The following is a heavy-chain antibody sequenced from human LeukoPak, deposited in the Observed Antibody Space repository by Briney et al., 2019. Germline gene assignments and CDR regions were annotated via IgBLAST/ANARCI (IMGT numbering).Heavy chain of an antibody. Sequence: GGSLRLSCAASGFTFSSYAMSWVRQAPGKGLEWVSAISGSGGSTYYADSVKGRFTISRDNSKNTLYLQMNSLRAEDTAVYYCAKGSLPWFGEFPFDYWGQGTLVTVSS. CDR1: GFTFSSYA. CDR3: AKGSLPWFGEFPFDY. D-gene: IGHD3-10*01. J-gene: IGHJ4*02. CDR2: ISGSGGST. V-gene: IGHV3-23*01.